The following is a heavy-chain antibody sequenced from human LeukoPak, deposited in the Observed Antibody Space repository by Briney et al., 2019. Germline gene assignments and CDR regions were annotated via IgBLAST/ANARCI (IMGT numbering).Heavy chain of an antibody. CDR3: ATYCGSTSCYPSDC. Sequence: GGSLRLSCAASGFTFSSYAMSWVRQAPGKGLEWVSAISGSGGSTYYADSVKGRFTISRDNSKNTLYLQMNSLRAEDTAVYYCATYCGSTSCYPSDCWGQGTLVTVSS. J-gene: IGHJ4*02. CDR1: GFTFSSYA. D-gene: IGHD2-2*01. CDR2: ISGSGGST. V-gene: IGHV3-23*01.